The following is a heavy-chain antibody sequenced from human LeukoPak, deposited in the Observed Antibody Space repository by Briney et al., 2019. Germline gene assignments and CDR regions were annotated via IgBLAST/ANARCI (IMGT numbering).Heavy chain of an antibody. CDR3: ARYHHCSGGSCHTTGGDYGMDV. CDR1: GGSFSGYY. CDR2: INHSGST. J-gene: IGHJ6*02. D-gene: IGHD2-15*01. V-gene: IGHV4-34*01. Sequence: SETLSLTCAVYGGSFSGYYWSWIRQPPGKGLEWIGEINHSGSTNYNPSLKSRVTISVDTSKNQFSPKLSSVTAADTAVYYCARYHHCSGGSCHTTGGDYGMDVWGQGTTVTVSS.